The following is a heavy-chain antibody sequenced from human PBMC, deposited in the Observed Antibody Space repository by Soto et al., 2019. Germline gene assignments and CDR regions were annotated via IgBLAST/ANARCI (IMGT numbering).Heavy chain of an antibody. D-gene: IGHD3-3*01. CDR3: ATRTVFGVANGWFDP. J-gene: IGHJ5*02. Sequence: GGSLRLSCAASGFTFSSYAMSWVRQAPGKGLEWVSTITGSGDSTYYADSEKGRFTISRDNSKNTLYLQMNSLRAEDTAVYYCATRTVFGVANGWFDPWGQGTLVTVSS. V-gene: IGHV3-23*01. CDR1: GFTFSSYA. CDR2: ITGSGDST.